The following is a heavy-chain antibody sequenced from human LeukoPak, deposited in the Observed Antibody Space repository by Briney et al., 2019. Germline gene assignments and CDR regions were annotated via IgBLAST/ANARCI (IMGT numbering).Heavy chain of an antibody. Sequence: PGGSLRLSCAASGFTFSSYEMNWVRQAPGKGLEWVSYITTSFRTKYYADSVKGRFTISRDNSKNTLYLQVNSLRAEDTAVFYCAKDGRRAPYFETSVPAGYFDYWGQGTLVTVSS. J-gene: IGHJ4*02. CDR2: ITTSFRTK. CDR3: AKDGRRAPYFETSVPAGYFDY. V-gene: IGHV3-48*03. CDR1: GFTFSSYE. D-gene: IGHD3-22*01.